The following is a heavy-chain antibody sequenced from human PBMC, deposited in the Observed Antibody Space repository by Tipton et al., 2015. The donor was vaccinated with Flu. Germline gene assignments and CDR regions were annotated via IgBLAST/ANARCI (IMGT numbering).Heavy chain of an antibody. CDR1: GGSVSSGSYY. CDR3: ARGDFWRGYYVEY. CDR2: IYYSGST. D-gene: IGHD3-3*01. V-gene: IGHV4-61*01. Sequence: TLSLTCTVSGGSVSSGSYYWSWIRQPPGKGLEWIGYIYYSGSTNYNPSLKSRVTISVDTSKNQFSLKLSSVTAADTAVYYCARGDFWRGYYVEYWGQGTLVTVSS. J-gene: IGHJ4*02.